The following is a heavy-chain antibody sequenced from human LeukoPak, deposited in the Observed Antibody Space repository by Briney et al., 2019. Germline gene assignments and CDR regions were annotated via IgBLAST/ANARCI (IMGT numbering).Heavy chain of an antibody. CDR1: GFTVSSHC. CDR2: IYSSGST. D-gene: IGHD1-26*01. V-gene: IGHV3-53*01. J-gene: IGHJ4*02. CDR3: ARAIVGTTSRIVEVWDY. Sequence: GGSLRLSCAASGFTVSSHCMSWVRQAPGKGLEWVSVIYSSGSTYYSDSVKGRFTISRDNSKNTLYLQMNSLRAEDTAVYYCARAIVGTTSRIVEVWDYWGQGTLVTVSS.